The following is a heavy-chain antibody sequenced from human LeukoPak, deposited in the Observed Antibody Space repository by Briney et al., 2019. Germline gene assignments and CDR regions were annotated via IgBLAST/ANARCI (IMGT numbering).Heavy chain of an antibody. D-gene: IGHD6-13*01. CDR1: GFTFSSYA. Sequence: PGGSLRLSCAASGFTFSSYAMSWVRQAPGKGLEWVSAISGSGGSTYYADSVKGRFTISRDNAKNSLYLQMDSLRAEDTAVYYCARAPRKLVPYWGQGTLVTVSS. V-gene: IGHV3-23*01. CDR3: ARAPRKLVPY. CDR2: ISGSGGST. J-gene: IGHJ4*02.